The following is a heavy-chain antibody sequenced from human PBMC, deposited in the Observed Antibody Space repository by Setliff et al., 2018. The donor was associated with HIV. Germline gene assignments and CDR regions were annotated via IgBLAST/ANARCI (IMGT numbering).Heavy chain of an antibody. CDR1: DFSIGATSYY. CDR2: VYYNGDT. V-gene: IGHV4-39*01. D-gene: IGHD3-3*01. Sequence: SETLSLTCNVLDFSIGATSYYWGWIRQPPGKGLQWIGSVYYNGDTKYNPSLKSRLVISVDKTKNQFSLMLNSLTVADTAVYYCARLGYYNLWSGYWTDTWGQGKSVTVS. CDR3: ARLGYYNLWSGYWTDT. J-gene: IGHJ4*02.